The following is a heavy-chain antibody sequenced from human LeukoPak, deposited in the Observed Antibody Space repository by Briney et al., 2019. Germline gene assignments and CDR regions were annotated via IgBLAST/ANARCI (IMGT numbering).Heavy chain of an antibody. CDR3: ARGRDYYGSGRFDY. CDR2: ISYDGSNK. D-gene: IGHD3-10*01. Sequence: GGSLRLSCAASGFTFSSYAMHWVRQAPGKGLEWVAVISYDGSNKYYADSVKGRFTISRDNSKNTLYLQMNSLRAEDTAVYYCARGRDYYGSGRFDYWGQGTLVTVSS. J-gene: IGHJ4*02. CDR1: GFTFSSYA. V-gene: IGHV3-30-3*01.